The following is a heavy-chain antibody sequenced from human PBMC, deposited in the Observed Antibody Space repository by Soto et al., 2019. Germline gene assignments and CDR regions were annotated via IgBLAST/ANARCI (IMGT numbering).Heavy chain of an antibody. V-gene: IGHV1-69*02. Sequence: QVQLVQSGAEVKKPGSSVKVSCKASGGTFSSYTISWVRQAPGQGLEWMGRIIPILGIANYAQKFQGNVTITADKSTSTTYMELSSLRSEDTAVYYCARGLGNTPDYWGQGTLVTVSS. CDR1: GGTFSSYT. J-gene: IGHJ4*02. CDR2: IIPILGIA. D-gene: IGHD1-1*01. CDR3: ARGLGNTPDY.